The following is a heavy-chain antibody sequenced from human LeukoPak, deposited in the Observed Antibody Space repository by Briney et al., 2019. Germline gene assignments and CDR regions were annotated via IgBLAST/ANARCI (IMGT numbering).Heavy chain of an antibody. CDR2: IKQDGSEK. V-gene: IGHV3-7*01. J-gene: IGHJ2*01. CDR3: ARGGNHGDYWYFDL. Sequence: GGSLRLSCTASGFTFGDYAMSWVRQAPGKGPEWVANIKQDGSEKYYVDSVKGRFTISRDNAETSLHLQMNSLRAEDTAVYYCARGGNHGDYWYFDLWGRGTLVTVSS. CDR1: GFTFGDYA. D-gene: IGHD4-17*01.